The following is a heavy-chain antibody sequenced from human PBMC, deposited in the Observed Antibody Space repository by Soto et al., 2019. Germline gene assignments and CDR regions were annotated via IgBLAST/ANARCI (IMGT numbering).Heavy chain of an antibody. D-gene: IGHD2-15*01. CDR3: ARGRYCLTGRCFPNWFDS. J-gene: IGHJ5*01. CDR2: IYKSTTT. CDR1: GDSISTVDYF. V-gene: IGHV4-30-4*02. Sequence: NPSDTVSLTCSVSGDSISTVDYFWAWIRQPPGQALEYIGYIYKSTTTYYNPSFESRVAISLDTSKSQFSLTVTSVTAADTAVYFCARGRYCLTGRCFPNWFDSWGQGTLVPVSP.